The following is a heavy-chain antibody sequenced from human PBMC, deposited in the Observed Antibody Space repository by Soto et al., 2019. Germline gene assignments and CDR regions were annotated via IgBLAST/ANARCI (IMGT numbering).Heavy chain of an antibody. CDR1: GFTFSNYE. CDR2: ISNNGAHT. Sequence: GGSLRLSCAASGFTFSNYEMHWVRQAPGKGLEYVSGISNNGAHTDYAKSVKGRFTISRDNSENTLYLQMGSLRAEDMALYYCAKPPGIAVAGIFDYWGQGTLVTVSS. D-gene: IGHD6-19*01. J-gene: IGHJ4*02. CDR3: AKPPGIAVAGIFDY. V-gene: IGHV3-64*01.